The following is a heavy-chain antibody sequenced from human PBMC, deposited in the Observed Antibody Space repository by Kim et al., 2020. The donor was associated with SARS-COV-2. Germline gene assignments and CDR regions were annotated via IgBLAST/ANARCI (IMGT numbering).Heavy chain of an antibody. Sequence: SETLSLTCTVSGGSISSSSYYWGWIRQPPGKGLEWIGSIYYSGSTYYNPSLKSRVTISVDTSKNQFSLKLSSVTAADTAVYYCARGQWELTQLFGYWGQGTLVTVSS. CDR3: ARGQWELTQLFGY. D-gene: IGHD1-26*01. J-gene: IGHJ4*02. CDR1: GGSISSSSYY. CDR2: IYYSGST. V-gene: IGHV4-39*07.